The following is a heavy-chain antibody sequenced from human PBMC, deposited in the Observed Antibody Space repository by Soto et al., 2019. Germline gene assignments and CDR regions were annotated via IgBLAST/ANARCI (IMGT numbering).Heavy chain of an antibody. CDR3: ARDYYRFNSGYGFSMDV. Sequence: GSLRLSCAASGFTFSSYAMHWVRQAPGKGLEWAAVISYDGSNKYYADSVKGRFTISRDNSKNTLYLQMNSLRAEDTAVYYCARDYYRFNSGYGFSMDVWGQGTTVTVSS. CDR1: GFTFSSYA. V-gene: IGHV3-30-3*01. J-gene: IGHJ6*02. D-gene: IGHD5-12*01. CDR2: ISYDGSNK.